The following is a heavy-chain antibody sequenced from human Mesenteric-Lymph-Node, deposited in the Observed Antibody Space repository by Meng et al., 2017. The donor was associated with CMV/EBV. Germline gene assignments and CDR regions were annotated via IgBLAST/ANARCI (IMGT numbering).Heavy chain of an antibody. CDR3: ARHYSSGWYDY. CDR2: IYPGDSDT. D-gene: IGHD6-19*01. Sequence: GESLKISCQGSGYAFATFWIGWVRQMPGKGLEWMGIIYPGDSDTRYSPSFQGQVTISADKSISTAYLQWSSLKASDTAMYYCARHYSSGWYDYWGQGTLVTVSS. CDR1: GYAFATFW. V-gene: IGHV5-51*01. J-gene: IGHJ4*02.